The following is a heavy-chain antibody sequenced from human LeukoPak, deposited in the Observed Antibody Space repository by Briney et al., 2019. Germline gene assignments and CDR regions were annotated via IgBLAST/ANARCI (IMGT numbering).Heavy chain of an antibody. J-gene: IGHJ4*02. V-gene: IGHV3-30*03. Sequence: GGSLRLSCAASGFTFSSYGMHWVRQAPGKGLEWVAVIAFDGRNKFYADSVKGRSTISRDNSKNTLYLQMNSLRAEDTAVYYCARDGGLGYCSGGSCYYFDYWGQGTLVTVSS. D-gene: IGHD2-15*01. CDR2: IAFDGRNK. CDR3: ARDGGLGYCSGGSCYYFDY. CDR1: GFTFSSYG.